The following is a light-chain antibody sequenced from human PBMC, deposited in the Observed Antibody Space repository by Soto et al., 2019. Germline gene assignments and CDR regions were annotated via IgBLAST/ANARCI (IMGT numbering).Light chain of an antibody. J-gene: IGKJ2*01. CDR2: KAS. Sequence: DIQMTQFPPTLSASIGDRVTITCRASQTISSSLAWYQQKPGKAPKLLIYKASTLETGVPSTFSGSGSETEFTLTISSLQPDDFATYYCQQYDSYSPYTFGQGTRLEIK. CDR1: QTISSS. V-gene: IGKV1-5*03. CDR3: QQYDSYSPYT.